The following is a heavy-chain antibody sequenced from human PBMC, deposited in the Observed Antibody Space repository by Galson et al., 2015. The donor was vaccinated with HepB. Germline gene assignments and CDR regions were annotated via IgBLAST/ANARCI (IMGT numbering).Heavy chain of an antibody. CDR1: GFTFSSYS. Sequence: SLRLSCAASGFTFSSYSMNWVRQAPGKGLEWVSYISSSSSTIYYADSVKGRFTISRDNAKNSLYLQMNSLRAEDTAVYYCARADSHYDILTGYEDYWGQGTLVTVSS. J-gene: IGHJ4*02. D-gene: IGHD3-9*01. CDR3: ARADSHYDILTGYEDY. V-gene: IGHV3-48*04. CDR2: ISSSSSTI.